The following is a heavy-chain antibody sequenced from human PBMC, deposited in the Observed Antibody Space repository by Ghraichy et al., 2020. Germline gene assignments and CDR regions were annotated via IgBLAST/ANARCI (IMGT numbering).Heavy chain of an antibody. CDR3: AKDQGY. V-gene: IGHV3-21*01. Sequence: GGSLRLSCAASGFTFTSYTMNWVRQAPGKGLEWVSSISGSGTFTYYADSVKGRFTISRDNSKNSLYLHMNSLRAAATAVYYCAKDQGYWGQGTLVTVS. CDR2: ISGSGTFT. CDR1: GFTFTSYT. J-gene: IGHJ4*02.